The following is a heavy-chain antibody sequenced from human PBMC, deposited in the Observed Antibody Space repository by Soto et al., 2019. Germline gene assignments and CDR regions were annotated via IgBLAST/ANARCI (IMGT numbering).Heavy chain of an antibody. CDR1: GFSVSSNY. CDR3: VRGRDGSEIH. CDR2: VYNGGAT. J-gene: IGHJ4*02. Sequence: EVRLVESGGGLVQPGGSLRLSCAASGFSVSSNYMTWVRQAPGKGLEWVSLVYNGGATHYSASVKGRFTISTHSSKSTLFLQMKSLRAEELATYYWVRGRDGSEIHWGQGTKVTASP. V-gene: IGHV3-53*04. D-gene: IGHD3-10*01.